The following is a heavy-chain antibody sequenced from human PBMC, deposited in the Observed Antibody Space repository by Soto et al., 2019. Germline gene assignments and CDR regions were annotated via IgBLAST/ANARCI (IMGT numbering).Heavy chain of an antibody. J-gene: IGHJ4*02. D-gene: IGHD6-19*01. V-gene: IGHV3-15*07. CDR1: GFTFINAW. CDR2: MKSKTDGGTT. Sequence: EVQLVESGGGLVKPGGSLRLSCAASGFTFINAWMHWVRQAPGKGLEWVGRMKSKTDGGTTDYAAPVNGRFTISRDDSNDTLYLQMNSLKTEDTGMYFCTTDLSYPGGWFHWGQGTLVTVSS. CDR3: TTDLSYPGGWFH.